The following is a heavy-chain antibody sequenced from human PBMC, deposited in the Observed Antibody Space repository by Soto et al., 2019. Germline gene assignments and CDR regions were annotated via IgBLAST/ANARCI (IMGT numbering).Heavy chain of an antibody. V-gene: IGHV4-61*01. J-gene: IGHJ6*02. Sequence: QVQLQESGPGLVKPSETLSITCTVSGGSVSSGSYYWSWIRQPPGKGLEWIGYIYYSGSTNYNPSLKSRVTISVDTSKNQFSLKLSSVTAADTAVYYCARGIVGWYQGRYYYGMDVWGQGSTVTVSS. CDR3: ARGIVGWYQGRYYYGMDV. CDR2: IYYSGST. CDR1: GGSVSSGSYY. D-gene: IGHD6-19*01.